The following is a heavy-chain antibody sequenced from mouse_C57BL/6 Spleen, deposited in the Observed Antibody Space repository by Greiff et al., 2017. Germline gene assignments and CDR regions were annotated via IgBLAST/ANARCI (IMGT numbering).Heavy chain of an antibody. CDR3: ARSYFDY. CDR1: GYAFSSSW. V-gene: IGHV1-82*01. J-gene: IGHJ2*01. CDR2: IYPGDGDT. Sequence: QVQLQQSGPELVKPGASVTISCKASGYAFSSSWMNWVKQRPGTGLEWIGRIYPGDGDTNYNGKFKGKATLTADKSSSSAVMQLSSLTSEDSAVYFCARSYFDYWGQGTTRTGAS.